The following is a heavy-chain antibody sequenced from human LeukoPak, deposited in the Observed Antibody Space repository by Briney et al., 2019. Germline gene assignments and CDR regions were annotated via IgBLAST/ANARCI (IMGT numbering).Heavy chain of an antibody. V-gene: IGHV3-74*01. J-gene: IGHJ4*02. D-gene: IGHD6-13*01. CDR2: INSDGSST. CDR1: GFTFSRYW. CDR3: ARGQQLGVVDY. Sequence: GGSLRLSCAASGFTFSRYWMHWVRQAPGKGLVWVSRINSDGSSTSYADSVKGRFTISRDNAKNTLYLQMNSPRAEDTAVYYCARGQQLGVVDYWGQGTLVTVSS.